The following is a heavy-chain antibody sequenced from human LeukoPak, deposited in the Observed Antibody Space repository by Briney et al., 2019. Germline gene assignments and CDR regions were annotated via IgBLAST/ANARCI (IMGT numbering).Heavy chain of an antibody. CDR1: GFTFSSYW. D-gene: IGHD2-15*01. J-gene: IGHJ4*02. Sequence: PGGSLRLSCAASGFTFSSYWMSWVRQAPGKGLEWVANIKQDGSEEYYVDSVKGRFTISRDNAKNSLYLQMNSLRAEDTAVYYCARDYSRAYCSGGSCYSGGYWGQGTLVTVSS. CDR2: IKQDGSEE. V-gene: IGHV3-7*01. CDR3: ARDYSRAYCSGGSCYSGGY.